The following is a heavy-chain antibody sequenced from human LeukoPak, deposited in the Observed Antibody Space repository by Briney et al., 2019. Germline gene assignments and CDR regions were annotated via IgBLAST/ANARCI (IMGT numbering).Heavy chain of an antibody. CDR1: GGSISSSSYY. J-gene: IGHJ4*02. CDR3: ARRYSGSYYRTYYFDY. CDR2: IYYSGST. D-gene: IGHD1-26*01. V-gene: IGHV4-39*01. Sequence: PSETLSLTCTVSGGSISSSSYYWGWVRQPPGKGLEWIVSIYYSGSTYYNPSLKSRVTISVDTSKNQFSLKLSSVTAADTAVYYCARRYSGSYYRTYYFDYWGQGTLVTVSS.